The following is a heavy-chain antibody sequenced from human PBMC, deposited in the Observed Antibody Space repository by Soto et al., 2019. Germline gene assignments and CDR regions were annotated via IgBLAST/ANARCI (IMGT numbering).Heavy chain of an antibody. CDR3: AAYCSGGSCYRRSFDY. CDR2: ISSSSSYI. Sequence: EVQLVESGGGLVKPGGSLRLSCAASGFTFSSYSMNWVRQAPGKGLEWVSSISSSSSYIYYADSVKGRFTISRDNAKNSLHLQMNSLRAEDTAVYYCAAYCSGGSCYRRSFDYWGQGTLVTFSS. V-gene: IGHV3-21*01. J-gene: IGHJ4*02. CDR1: GFTFSSYS. D-gene: IGHD2-15*01.